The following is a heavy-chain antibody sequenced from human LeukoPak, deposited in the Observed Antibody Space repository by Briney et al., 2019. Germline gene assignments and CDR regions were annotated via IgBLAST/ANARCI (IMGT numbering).Heavy chain of an antibody. CDR3: ASYYGSGSYPYFDY. Sequence: TLSLTCTVSGYSISSDYYWGWIRQPPGKGLEWIGSIYYSGSTYYNPSLKSRVTISVDTSKNQFSLKLSSVTAADTAVYYCASYYGSGSYPYFDYWGQGTLVTVSS. D-gene: IGHD3-10*01. CDR1: GYSISSDYY. J-gene: IGHJ4*02. V-gene: IGHV4-38-2*02. CDR2: IYYSGST.